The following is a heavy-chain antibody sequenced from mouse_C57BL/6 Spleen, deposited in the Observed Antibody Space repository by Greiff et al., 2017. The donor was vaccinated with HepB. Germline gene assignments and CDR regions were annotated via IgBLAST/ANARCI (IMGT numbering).Heavy chain of an antibody. D-gene: IGHD2-5*01. J-gene: IGHJ4*01. CDR1: GYTFTSYW. V-gene: IGHV1-64*01. CDR2: IHPNSGST. CDR3: ASPSYYSNYDRAMDY. Sequence: QVQLQQPGAELVKPGASVKLSCKASGYTFTSYWMHWVKQRPGQGLEWIGMIHPNSGSTNYNEKFKSKATLTVDKSSSTAYMQLSSLTSEDSAVYYCASPSYYSNYDRAMDYWGQGTSVTVSS.